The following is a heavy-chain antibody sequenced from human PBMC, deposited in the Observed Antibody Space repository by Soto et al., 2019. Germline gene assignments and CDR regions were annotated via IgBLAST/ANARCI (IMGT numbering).Heavy chain of an antibody. Sequence: ASVKVSCKASGYTFTSYGISWVRQAPGQGLEWMGWISGYNGDTNYAQKLQGRVTMTTDTSTNTAYMELRSLRSDDTAVYYCARAPPTVAGAGSWYWGQGTLVTVSS. J-gene: IGHJ4*02. CDR2: ISGYNGDT. CDR3: ARAPPTVAGAGSWY. V-gene: IGHV1-18*04. D-gene: IGHD6-13*01. CDR1: GYTFTSYG.